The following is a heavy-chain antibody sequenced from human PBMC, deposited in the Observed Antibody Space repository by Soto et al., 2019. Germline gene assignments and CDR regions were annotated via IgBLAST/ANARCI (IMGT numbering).Heavy chain of an antibody. CDR3: ARRTMGNYYYMDV. Sequence: QVQLVESGGGLVKPGGSLRLSCVASGFTLSDYCMSWIRQAPGKGLEWVSYISSSGTIDNYADSVKGRFTISRDNAKNSLFLQMNGLRAEDTAVYYCARRTMGNYYYMDVWGKGTTVTVSS. J-gene: IGHJ6*03. V-gene: IGHV3-11*01. CDR2: ISSSGTID. CDR1: GFTLSDYC. D-gene: IGHD3-10*01.